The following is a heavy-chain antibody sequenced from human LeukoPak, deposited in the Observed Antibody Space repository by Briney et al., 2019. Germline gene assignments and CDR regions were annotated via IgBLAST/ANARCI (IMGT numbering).Heavy chain of an antibody. Sequence: SETLSLTCTVSGGSLSLYYWNWIRQPAGKGLEWIGRIFTSGITNHNPSLKSRVTMSVDTSKSQFSLNLSSVTAADTAVYYCARESSGTYYNPLGYMDVWGKGTTVTVYS. V-gene: IGHV4-4*07. D-gene: IGHD3-10*01. J-gene: IGHJ6*03. CDR3: ARESSGTYYNPLGYMDV. CDR1: GGSLSLYY. CDR2: IFTSGIT.